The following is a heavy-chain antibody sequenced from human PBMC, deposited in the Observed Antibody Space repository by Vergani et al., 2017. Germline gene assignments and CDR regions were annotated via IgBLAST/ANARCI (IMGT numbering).Heavy chain of an antibody. J-gene: IGHJ4*02. Sequence: QVQLQESGPGLVKPSETLSLTCTVSGGSISSYYWSWIRQPPGKGLEWIGYIYYSGSTNYNPSLKSRVTISVDTSKNQFSLKLSSVTAADTAVYYCARSTGQGSGSYLGNPYDYWGQGTLVTVSS. CDR2: IYYSGST. V-gene: IGHV4-59*01. CDR1: GGSISSYY. D-gene: IGHD3-10*01. CDR3: ARSTGQGSGSYLGNPYDY.